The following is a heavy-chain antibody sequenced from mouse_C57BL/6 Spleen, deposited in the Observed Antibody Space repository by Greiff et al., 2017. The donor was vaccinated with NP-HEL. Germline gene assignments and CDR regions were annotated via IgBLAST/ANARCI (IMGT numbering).Heavy chain of an antibody. CDR2: IYPGNSDT. V-gene: IGHV1-5*01. CDR1: GYTFTSYW. D-gene: IGHD2-1*01. J-gene: IGHJ2*01. Sequence: VQLQQSGTVLARPGASVKMSCKTSGYTFTSYWMHWVKQRPGQGLEWIGAIYPGNSDTSYNQKFKGKAKLTAVTSASTAYMELSSLTNEDSAVYYCTREDYGNPLDFDYWGQGTTLTVSS. CDR3: TREDYGNPLDFDY.